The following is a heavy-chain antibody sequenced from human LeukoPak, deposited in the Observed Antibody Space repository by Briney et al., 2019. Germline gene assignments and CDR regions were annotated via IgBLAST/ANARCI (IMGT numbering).Heavy chain of an antibody. CDR1: GGSFSGYY. Sequence: TSETLSLTCAVYGGSFSGYYWSWIRQPPGKGLDWIGEINHSGSTNYNPSLKSRVTISVDTSKNQFSLKLSSVTAADTAVYYCAREVLWFGDPRCWFDPWGQGTLVTVSS. CDR2: INHSGST. CDR3: AREVLWFGDPRCWFDP. D-gene: IGHD3-10*01. J-gene: IGHJ5*02. V-gene: IGHV4-34*01.